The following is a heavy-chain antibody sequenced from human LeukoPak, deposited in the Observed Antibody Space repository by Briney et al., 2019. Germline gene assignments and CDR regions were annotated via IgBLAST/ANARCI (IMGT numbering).Heavy chain of an antibody. CDR3: AALVIPAATSGGFDP. D-gene: IGHD2-2*01. Sequence: GGSLRLSCAVSGFTFSSYSMNWVRQAPGKGLEWVSFISSGSNYIYYADSVKGRFTISRDNAKNSLYLQMNSPRAEDTAVYYCAALVIPAATSGGFDPWGQGTLVTVSS. V-gene: IGHV3-21*06. CDR2: ISSGSNYI. J-gene: IGHJ5*02. CDR1: GFTFSSYS.